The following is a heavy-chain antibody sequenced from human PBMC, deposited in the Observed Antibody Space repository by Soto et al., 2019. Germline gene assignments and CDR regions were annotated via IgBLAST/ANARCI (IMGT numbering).Heavy chain of an antibody. J-gene: IGHJ4*02. CDR3: EVTGTTYFDY. Sequence: GGSLRLSCAASGFTFSSYEMNWVRQAPGKGLEWVSYISSSGSTIYYADSVKGRFTISRDNAKNSPYLQMNSLRAEDTAVYYCEVTGTTYFDYWGQGTLVTVSS. V-gene: IGHV3-48*03. CDR2: ISSSGSTI. CDR1: GFTFSSYE. D-gene: IGHD1-7*01.